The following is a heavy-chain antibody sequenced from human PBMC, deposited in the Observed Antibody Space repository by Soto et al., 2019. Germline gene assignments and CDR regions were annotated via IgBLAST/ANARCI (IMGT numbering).Heavy chain of an antibody. CDR1: GGSISSYY. Sequence: SETLSLTCTVVGGSISSYYWSCIRQPPGKGLEWIGYIYYSGSTYYNPSLKSRVTISVDTSKNQFSLKLSSVTAADTAVYYCARDRIAVDPYYYYYGMDVWGQGTTVTVSS. V-gene: IGHV4-59*12. J-gene: IGHJ6*02. CDR2: IYYSGST. D-gene: IGHD2-21*01. CDR3: ARDRIAVDPYYYYYGMDV.